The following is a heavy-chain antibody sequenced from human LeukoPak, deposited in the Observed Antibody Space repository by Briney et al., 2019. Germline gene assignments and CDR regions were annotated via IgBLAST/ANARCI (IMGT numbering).Heavy chain of an antibody. Sequence: SETLSLTCTVSGGSINSYYWSRIRQPAGKGLEWIGRIYSSGSTNYNPSLESRVSMSVDTSKNQFSLKLTSVTAADTAVYYCARGGKATVVTMWGQGILVTVSS. D-gene: IGHD4-23*01. CDR3: ARGGKATVVTM. CDR1: GGSINSYY. J-gene: IGHJ4*02. V-gene: IGHV4-4*07. CDR2: IYSSGST.